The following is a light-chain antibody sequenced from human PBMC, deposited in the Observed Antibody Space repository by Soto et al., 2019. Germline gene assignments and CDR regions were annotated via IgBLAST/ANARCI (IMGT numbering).Light chain of an antibody. CDR3: QLHDDFSHAT. CDR2: DAS. J-gene: IGKJ2*01. Sequence: DIQMTQSPATLSASVVDGVTISCLASQDISNFLAWYQHKPGKAPKLIIYDASTLQTGVPSRFRGSGFGTEFTLTISGLQPDDFATYFCQLHDDFSHATFGQGTKVDI. CDR1: QDISNF. V-gene: IGKV1-5*01.